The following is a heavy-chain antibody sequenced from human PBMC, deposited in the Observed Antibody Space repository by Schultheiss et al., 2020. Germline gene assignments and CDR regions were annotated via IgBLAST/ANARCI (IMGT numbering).Heavy chain of an antibody. V-gene: IGHV4-4*08. CDR2: INHSGST. CDR3: ARDIGGLDY. J-gene: IGHJ4*02. Sequence: SATLSLTCTVSGGSISSYYWSWIRQPPGKGLEWIGEINHSGSTNYNPSLMSRVTISVDTSKNQFSLKLSSVTAADTAVYYCARDIGGLDYWGQGTLVTGSS. D-gene: IGHD2-15*01. CDR1: GGSISSYY.